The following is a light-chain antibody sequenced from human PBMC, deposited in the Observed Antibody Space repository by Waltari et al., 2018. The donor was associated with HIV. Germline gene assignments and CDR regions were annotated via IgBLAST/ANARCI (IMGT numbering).Light chain of an antibody. Sequence: QSALAQPASVSGSPGQSITVSCTATNHKLGSSSYTPWYQQHPGEAPKLIIYDTNNRPSEISSRFSASKSDNRASLTISGLQAEDEAQYFCSSYTASGSLVFGGGTKVTVL. V-gene: IGLV2-14*03. J-gene: IGLJ2*01. CDR3: SSYTASGSLV. CDR2: DTN. CDR1: NHKLGSSSY.